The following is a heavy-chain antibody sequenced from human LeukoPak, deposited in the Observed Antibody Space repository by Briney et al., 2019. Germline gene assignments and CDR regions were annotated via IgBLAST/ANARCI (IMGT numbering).Heavy chain of an antibody. J-gene: IGHJ1*01. CDR2: IKEDGSDT. Sequence: GGSLKLSCETSGFTFSSFWMTWVRQAPGKGLEWVANIKEDGSDTYYVDSVKGRFTISRDNSKNTLYLQMNSLRAEDTAVYYCAKINYYDSSGYYPHPPQHWGQGTLVTVSS. V-gene: IGHV3-7*03. CDR1: GFTFSSFW. CDR3: AKINYYDSSGYYPHPPQH. D-gene: IGHD3-22*01.